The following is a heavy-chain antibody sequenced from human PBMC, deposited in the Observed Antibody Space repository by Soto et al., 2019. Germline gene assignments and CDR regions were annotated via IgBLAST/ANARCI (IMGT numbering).Heavy chain of an antibody. CDR3: ASQRGIAVAGTNY. CDR2: ISSSSSYI. Sequence: GGSLRLSCAASGFTFSSYSMNWVRQAPGKGLEWVSSISSSSSYIYYADSVKGRFTISRDNAKNSLYLQMNSLRAEDTAVYYCASQRGIAVAGTNYWGQGTLVTVSS. J-gene: IGHJ4*02. V-gene: IGHV3-21*01. CDR1: GFTFSSYS. D-gene: IGHD6-19*01.